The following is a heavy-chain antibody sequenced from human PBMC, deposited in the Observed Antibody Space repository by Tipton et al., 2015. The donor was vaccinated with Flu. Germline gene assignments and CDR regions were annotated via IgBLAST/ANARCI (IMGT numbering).Heavy chain of an antibody. CDR2: MYYSGST. Sequence: GLVKPSETLSLTCTVSGDSISSYYWSWIRQPPGKGLEWIGYMYYSGSTKYNPSLKSRVTISADTSKNQFSLRLTSVTDTDTAVYYCARGLSSGWYSAGYLDYWGQGSLVTVSS. D-gene: IGHD6-19*01. V-gene: IGHV4-59*08. CDR1: GDSISSYY. CDR3: ARGLSSGWYSAGYLDY. J-gene: IGHJ4*02.